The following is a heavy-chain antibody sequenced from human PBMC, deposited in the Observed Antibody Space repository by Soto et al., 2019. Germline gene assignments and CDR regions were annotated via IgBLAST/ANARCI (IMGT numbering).Heavy chain of an antibody. Sequence: SETLSLTCTVSGGSISSYYWSWIRQPPGKGLWWIGYIYYSVSTSYNASLRMRVTISVDTSKNQFSLKLSSVTAADTAVYYCARDQIAVAGMDYYYYGMDVWGQGTTVTVSS. V-gene: IGHV4-59*01. CDR3: ARDQIAVAGMDYYYYGMDV. J-gene: IGHJ6*02. CDR1: GGSISSYY. D-gene: IGHD6-19*01. CDR2: IYYSVST.